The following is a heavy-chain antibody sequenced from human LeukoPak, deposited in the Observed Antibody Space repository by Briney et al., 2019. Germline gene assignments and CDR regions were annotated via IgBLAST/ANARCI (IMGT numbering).Heavy chain of an antibody. CDR1: GGSISSYY. Sequence: PSETLSLTCSVSGGSISSYYWRWIRQPPGKGLEWIGYIYYSGRTNYNPSLKSRVTISRNTSKSQFSLKLTSVTAADTAVYYCARAPIPYDRSRTDYRFDLWGQGTLVTVAS. V-gene: IGHV4-59*01. J-gene: IGHJ5*02. CDR3: ARAPIPYDRSRTDYRFDL. CDR2: IYYSGRT. D-gene: IGHD3-16*01.